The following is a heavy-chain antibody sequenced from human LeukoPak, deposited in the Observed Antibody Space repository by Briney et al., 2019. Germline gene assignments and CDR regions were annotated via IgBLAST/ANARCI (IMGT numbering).Heavy chain of an antibody. CDR3: AELGITMIGGV. V-gene: IGHV3-48*03. Sequence: PGGSLRLSRAASGFTFTSYEMNWVRQAPGKGLEWVSYISSSGSTIYYADSVKGRFTISTDNAKNALYLQMSSLRAEDTAVYYCAELGITMIGGVWGKGTTVTISS. J-gene: IGHJ6*04. CDR1: GFTFTSYE. D-gene: IGHD3-10*02. CDR2: ISSSGSTI.